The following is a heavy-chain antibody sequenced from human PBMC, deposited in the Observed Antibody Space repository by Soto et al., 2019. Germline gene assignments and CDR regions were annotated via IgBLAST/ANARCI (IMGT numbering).Heavy chain of an antibody. J-gene: IGHJ3*02. CDR3: AKGGSGSYSNAFDI. CDR1: GGSISSSSYY. D-gene: IGHD3-10*01. Sequence: QLQLQESGPGLVKPSEPLSLTCTVSGGSISSSSYYWGWIRPPPGKGLEWIGSIYYSGSTYYNPSLKSRVTISVDTSKNQFSLKLSSVTAADTAVYYCAKGGSGSYSNAFDILGQGTMVTVSS. CDR2: IYYSGST. V-gene: IGHV4-39*01.